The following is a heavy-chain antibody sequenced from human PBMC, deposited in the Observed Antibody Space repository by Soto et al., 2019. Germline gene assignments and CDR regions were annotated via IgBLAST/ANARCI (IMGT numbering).Heavy chain of an antibody. J-gene: IGHJ4*02. D-gene: IGHD4-17*01. CDR2: IIPILGIA. V-gene: IGHV1-69*02. Sequence: VASVKVSCKDSGGTFSSYTISWVRQAPGQGLEWMGRIIPILGIANYAQKFQGRVTITADKSTSTAYMELSSLRSADTAVYYCARGKATVTSYWGQGTLVTVSS. CDR3: ARGKATVTSY. CDR1: GGTFSSYT.